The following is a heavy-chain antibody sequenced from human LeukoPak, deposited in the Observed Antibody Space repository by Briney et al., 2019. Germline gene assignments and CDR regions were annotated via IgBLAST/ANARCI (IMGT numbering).Heavy chain of an antibody. CDR3: VKHPPLSSIAAAGYPGVE. CDR2: ISSNGGST. D-gene: IGHD6-13*01. J-gene: IGHJ4*02. CDR1: GSTFSSYA. V-gene: IGHV3-64D*09. Sequence: GGSLRLSCSASGSTFSSYAMHWVRQAPGKGLEYVSAISSNGGSTYYADSVKGRFTISRDNSKNTLYLQMSSLRAEDTAVYYCVKHPPLSSIAAAGYPGVEWGQGTLVTVSS.